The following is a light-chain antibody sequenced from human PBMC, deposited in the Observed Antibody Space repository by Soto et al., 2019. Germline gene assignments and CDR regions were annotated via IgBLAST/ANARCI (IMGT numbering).Light chain of an antibody. V-gene: IGLV1-40*01. Sequence: QSVLTQPPSVSGAPGQRVTISCTGSSSRLGAGYDVHWYQHFPGIAPKLLIYGNTIRPSGVPDRFSGSKSGTSAALAITRLQPEDEADYYCQSYDTRLGAVVFGGGTKLTVL. CDR3: QSYDTRLGAVV. J-gene: IGLJ2*01. CDR1: SSRLGAGYD. CDR2: GNT.